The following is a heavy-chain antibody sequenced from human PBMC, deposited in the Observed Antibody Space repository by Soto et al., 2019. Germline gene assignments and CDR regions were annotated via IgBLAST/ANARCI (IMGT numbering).Heavy chain of an antibody. D-gene: IGHD3-22*01. CDR1: GYTFTGYY. J-gene: IGHJ4*02. CDR2: INPNSGVT. V-gene: IGHV1-2*04. CDR3: ARDLGYYDSRGYYYPTSPHFDY. Sequence: ASVKVSCKASGYTFTGYYIHWVRQAPGQGLERVGWINPNSGVTNYAQKFQGWVTMTGDTSISTAYMELTRLKSDDTAVYYCARDLGYYDSRGYYYPTSPHFDYWGQGTLVTVSS.